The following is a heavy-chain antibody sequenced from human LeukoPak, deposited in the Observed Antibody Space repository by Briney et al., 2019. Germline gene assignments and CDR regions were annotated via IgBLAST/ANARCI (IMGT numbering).Heavy chain of an antibody. CDR3: GSHRDYYYYGMDV. CDR1: GFTFSEYY. CDR2: ISSSGSTT. D-gene: IGHD3-10*01. J-gene: IGHJ6*02. V-gene: IGHV3-11*01. Sequence: PGGSLRLSCAASGFTFSEYYMSWIRQAPGKGLEWVSYISSSGSTTYYADSVKGRFTISRDNAKNSLYLQMNSLRAEDTAVYYCGSHRDYYYYGMDVWGQGTTVTVSS.